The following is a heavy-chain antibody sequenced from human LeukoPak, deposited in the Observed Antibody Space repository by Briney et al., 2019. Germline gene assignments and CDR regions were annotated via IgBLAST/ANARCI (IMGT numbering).Heavy chain of an antibody. CDR2: ISYDGSNK. Sequence: TGGSLRLSCAASGFTLSAYAMHWVRQAPGKGLEWVALISYDGSNKYYADFVKGRFTISRDSSKNTLYLQVNSLRAEATAVYYCAKEGLGSSWYPNYFDYWGQGTLVTVSS. V-gene: IGHV3-30*18. J-gene: IGHJ4*02. CDR1: GFTLSAYA. CDR3: AKEGLGSSWYPNYFDY. D-gene: IGHD6-13*01.